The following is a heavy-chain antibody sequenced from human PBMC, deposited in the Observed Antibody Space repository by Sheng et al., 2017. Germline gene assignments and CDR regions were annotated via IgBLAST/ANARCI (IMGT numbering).Heavy chain of an antibody. CDR2: ISGSAGST. J-gene: IGHJ6*03. CDR1: GFTFSSYA. Sequence: EVQLLESGGGLVQPGGSLRLSCAASGFTFSSYAMTWVRQAPGKGLEWVSAISGSAGSTYYADSVKGRFTISRDNSKNTLYLQMNSLRAEDTALYYCAKDPYYYYYMDVWGQGTTVTVSS. CDR3: AKDPYYYYYMDV. V-gene: IGHV3-23*01.